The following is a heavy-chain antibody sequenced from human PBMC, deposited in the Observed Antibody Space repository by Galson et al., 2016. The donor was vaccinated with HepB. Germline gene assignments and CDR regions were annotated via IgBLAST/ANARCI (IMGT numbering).Heavy chain of an antibody. CDR2: ISYSGNT. D-gene: IGHD2/OR15-2a*01. CDR3: ARSSGNSEYHRIV. Sequence: LSLTCTVSDDSVSSGKYYWTWIRQPPGKALEWIAYISYSGNTNSNPSLKSRVTLSIDRSKSQFSLKLSSVAAADTALYYCARSSGNSEYHRIVWGQGTLVTVSS. J-gene: IGHJ4*02. CDR1: DDSVSSGKYY. V-gene: IGHV4-61*01.